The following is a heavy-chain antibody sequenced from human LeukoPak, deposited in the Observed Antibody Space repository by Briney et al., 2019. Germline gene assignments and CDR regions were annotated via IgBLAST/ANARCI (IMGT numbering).Heavy chain of an antibody. Sequence: SETLSLTCTVSGGSISSNNYYWGWIRQPPGKGLEWIGSIYNSGSPYYNPSLKSRVTISVDTSKNQFSLKLSSVTAADTAVYYCARHAIQHYFDYWGQGTLVTVSS. V-gene: IGHV4-39*01. CDR3: ARHAIQHYFDY. J-gene: IGHJ4*02. CDR1: GGSISSNNYY. CDR2: IYNSGSP. D-gene: IGHD2-2*01.